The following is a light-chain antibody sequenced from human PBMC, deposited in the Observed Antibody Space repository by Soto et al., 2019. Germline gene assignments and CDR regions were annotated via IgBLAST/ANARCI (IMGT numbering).Light chain of an antibody. V-gene: IGKV3-20*01. J-gene: IGKJ1*01. Sequence: ELILSLSPGTLSVSPRERATLYCRASQSVTGSDLAWYRQKPGQAPRLLIYGVSSRATGIPDRFSGSGSGTEFTLTISTLQPDDFATYYCQHYASFSGTFGQGGKV. CDR2: GVS. CDR3: QHYASFSGT. CDR1: QSVTGSD.